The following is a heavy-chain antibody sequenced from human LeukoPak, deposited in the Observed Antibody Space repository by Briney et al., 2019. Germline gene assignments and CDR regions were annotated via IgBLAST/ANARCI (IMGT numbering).Heavy chain of an antibody. CDR2: ISGSGTNT. V-gene: IGHV3-23*01. D-gene: IGHD3-10*01. CDR1: GFTFSTYA. J-gene: IGHJ4*02. Sequence: PGGSLRLSCAASGFTFSTYAMAWVRQAPGKGLEWVSAISGSGTNTNYADSVKGRFTISRDNSKYTVSLQMNSLRAEDTAVYYCARDKNGQGSHYYWGQGTLVTVSS. CDR3: ARDKNGQGSHYY.